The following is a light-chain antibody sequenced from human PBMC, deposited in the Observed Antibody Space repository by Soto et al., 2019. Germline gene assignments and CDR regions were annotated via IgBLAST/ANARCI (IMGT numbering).Light chain of an antibody. CDR1: SSDIGGYNY. V-gene: IGLV2-8*01. J-gene: IGLJ3*02. CDR2: GVT. Sequence: QSALTQPPSASGSPGQSVTISCTGSSSDIGGYNYVSWYQQHPGKAPKLIIYGVTKRPSGVPDRFSGSKSGSTASLTVSGLQAEDEADYYCSSYAGSDNLGVFGGGTKVTVL. CDR3: SSYAGSDNLGV.